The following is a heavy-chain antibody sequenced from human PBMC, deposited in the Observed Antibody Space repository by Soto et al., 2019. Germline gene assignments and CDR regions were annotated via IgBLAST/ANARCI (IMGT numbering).Heavy chain of an antibody. V-gene: IGHV3-74*03. Sequence: GGSLRLSCAASGFAFSRFPMHWVRQAPGKGLVWVSRIDRDGSDTTYADSVKGRFTISRDNAKNIVYLQMSSLRAEDTALYYCASMAGTYPYWGQGTLVTVS. D-gene: IGHD1-26*01. CDR1: GFAFSRFP. CDR2: IDRDGSDT. CDR3: ASMAGTYPY. J-gene: IGHJ4*02.